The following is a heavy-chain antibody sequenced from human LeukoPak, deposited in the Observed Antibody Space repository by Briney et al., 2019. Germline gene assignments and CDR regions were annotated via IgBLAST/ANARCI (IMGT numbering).Heavy chain of an antibody. CDR2: IYTSGGT. J-gene: IGHJ6*02. V-gene: IGHV4-4*07. D-gene: IGHD3-10*01. CDR3: ARQYFGSGKYYYAMDV. CDR1: GGSINNYY. Sequence: KTSETLSLTCTVSGGSINNYYWSWIRQPAGKGLEWIGRIYTSGGTTYSPSLKSRVTMSVDTSKNQFSLQLSSVTAADTAVYYCARQYFGSGKYYYAMDVWGQGTTVTVSS.